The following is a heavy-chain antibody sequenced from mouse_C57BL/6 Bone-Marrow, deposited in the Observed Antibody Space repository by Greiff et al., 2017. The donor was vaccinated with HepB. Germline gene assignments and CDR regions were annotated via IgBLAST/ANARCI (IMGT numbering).Heavy chain of an antibody. CDR2: IDPENGDT. V-gene: IGHV14-4*01. D-gene: IGHD2-1*01. CDR1: GFNIKDDY. J-gene: IGHJ1*03. CDR3: TTGNYWYFDV. Sequence: VQLQQSGAELVRPGASVKLSCTASGFNIKDDYMHWVKQRPEQGLEWIGWIDPENGDTEYASKFQGKATITADTSSNTAYLQLSSLTSCDTAVYYCTTGNYWYFDVWGTGTTVTVSS.